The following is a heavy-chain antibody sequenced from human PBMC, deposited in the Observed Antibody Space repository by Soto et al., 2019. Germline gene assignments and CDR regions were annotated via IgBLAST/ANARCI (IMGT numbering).Heavy chain of an antibody. Sequence: GGSLRLSCAASGFTFSSYGMHWFGQGPGKGLEWVAVISYDGSNKYYADSVKGRFTISRDNSKNTLYLQMNSLRAEDTAVYYCAKVPYDSSGYIDYWGQGTLVTVSS. D-gene: IGHD3-22*01. CDR2: ISYDGSNK. J-gene: IGHJ4*02. CDR1: GFTFSSYG. V-gene: IGHV3-30*18. CDR3: AKVPYDSSGYIDY.